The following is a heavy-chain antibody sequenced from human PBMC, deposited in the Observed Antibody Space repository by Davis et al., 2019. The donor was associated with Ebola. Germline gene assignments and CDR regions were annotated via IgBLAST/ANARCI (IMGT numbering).Heavy chain of an antibody. CDR3: AKDLRGYCSGGSCYYFEH. Sequence: GESLKISCAASGFTFKSYGMHWVRQVPGKGLEWVATISYDESNKSYADSVKGRFTISRDQSQDTLYLQMNSLGAEDTAIYYCAKDLRGYCSGGSCYYFEHWGQGALVSVSS. CDR2: ISYDESNK. D-gene: IGHD2-15*01. CDR1: GFTFKSYG. V-gene: IGHV3-30*18. J-gene: IGHJ4*02.